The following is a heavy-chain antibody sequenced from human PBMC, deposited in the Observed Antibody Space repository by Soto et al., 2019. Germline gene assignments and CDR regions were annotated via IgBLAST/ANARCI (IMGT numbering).Heavy chain of an antibody. CDR1: GESISSSSYY. D-gene: IGHD2-21*02. CDR3: ARRSSQGRTAHGTYFDY. Sequence: PSETLSLTCIVSGESISSSSYYWGWIRQPPGKGLEWIGSIYYSGRTYYNPSFKSRVTISIDTSKNQFSLKLSSVTATDTAVYYCARRSSQGRTAHGTYFDYWGQGTLVTVSS. CDR2: IYYSGRT. V-gene: IGHV4-39*01. J-gene: IGHJ4*02.